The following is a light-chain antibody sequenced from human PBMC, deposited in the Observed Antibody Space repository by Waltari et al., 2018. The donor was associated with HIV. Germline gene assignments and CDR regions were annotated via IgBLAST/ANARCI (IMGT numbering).Light chain of an antibody. CDR1: GSDLSSYDY. CDR3: CAYTSRGTWV. Sequence: QSALTQPASVSGSPGQSITVSCSGSGSDLSSYDYDSWFQQHPDKAPKLIIFHVNNRPSGISSRFSASKSGRTASLTISGLQPDDEADYFCCAYTSRGTWVFGGGTRVTVL. CDR2: HVN. V-gene: IGLV2-14*03. J-gene: IGLJ3*02.